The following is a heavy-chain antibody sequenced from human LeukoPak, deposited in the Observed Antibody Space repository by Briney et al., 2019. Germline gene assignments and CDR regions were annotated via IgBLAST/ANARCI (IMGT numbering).Heavy chain of an antibody. CDR2: IYSGGST. CDR1: GFTVSSNY. D-gene: IGHD4-17*01. J-gene: IGHJ4*02. Sequence: GGSLRLSCAASGFTVSSNYMSWVRQAPGKGLEWVSVIYSGGSTYYADSVKGRFTISKDNSKNTLYLQRNSLRAEDTAVYYCASTFCGDSPPYWGQGTLVTVSS. CDR3: ASTFCGDSPPY. V-gene: IGHV3-66*01.